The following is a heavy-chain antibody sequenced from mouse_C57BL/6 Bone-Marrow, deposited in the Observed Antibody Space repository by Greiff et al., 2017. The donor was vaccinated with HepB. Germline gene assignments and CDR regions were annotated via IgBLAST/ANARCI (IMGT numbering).Heavy chain of an antibody. V-gene: IGHV5-17*01. CDR3: ARDSNYVGRYFDV. CDR2: ISSGSSTI. D-gene: IGHD2-5*01. CDR1: GFTFSDYG. J-gene: IGHJ1*03. Sequence: EVQRVESGGGLVKPGGSLKLSCAASGFTFSDYGMHWVRQAPEKGLEWVAYISSGSSTIYYADTVKGRFTISRDNAKNTLFLQMTSLRSEDTAMYYCARDSNYVGRYFDVWGTGTTVTVSS.